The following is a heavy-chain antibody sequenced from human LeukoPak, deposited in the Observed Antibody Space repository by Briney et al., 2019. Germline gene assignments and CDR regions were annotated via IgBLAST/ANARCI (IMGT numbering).Heavy chain of an antibody. Sequence: GGSLRLSCTASGFTLSSYAMAWVRQAPGKGLDWVSTISDSGGSTFDADSVKGRFTISRDNSRNIVFLQINSLRAEDTAMYYCTGLYGGSYAYWGQGTLVTVSS. CDR3: TGLYGGSYAY. CDR2: ISDSGGST. J-gene: IGHJ4*02. V-gene: IGHV3-23*01. CDR1: GFTLSSYA. D-gene: IGHD1-26*01.